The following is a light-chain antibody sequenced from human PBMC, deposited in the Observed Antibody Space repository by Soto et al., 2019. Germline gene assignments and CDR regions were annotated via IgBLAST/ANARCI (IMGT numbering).Light chain of an antibody. V-gene: IGLV2-14*01. J-gene: IGLJ1*01. CDR1: SSDVGGYNY. Sequence: QSVLTQPASVPGTPGQAITIPCTGTSSDVGGYNYVSWCQQHPGKAPKLMIYDVSNRPSRVSIRFSGSKSGNTASLTISGLQAEDEADYYCSSYTSSRTYVFGTGTKVTVL. CDR2: DVS. CDR3: SSYTSSRTYV.